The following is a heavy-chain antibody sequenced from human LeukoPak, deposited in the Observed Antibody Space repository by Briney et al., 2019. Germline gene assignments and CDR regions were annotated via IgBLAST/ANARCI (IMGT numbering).Heavy chain of an antibody. V-gene: IGHV4-59*01. CDR3: AREVAYYYGMDV. Sequence: TSETLSLTCTISSSSISSYYWTWIRQPPGKGLEWIGYIYYSGSTNYNPSLKSRVTISIDTSKKQFSLKLSSVTAADTAVYYCAREVAYYYGMDVWGQGVTVTVSS. CDR2: IYYSGST. CDR1: SSSISSYY. D-gene: IGHD5-12*01. J-gene: IGHJ6*02.